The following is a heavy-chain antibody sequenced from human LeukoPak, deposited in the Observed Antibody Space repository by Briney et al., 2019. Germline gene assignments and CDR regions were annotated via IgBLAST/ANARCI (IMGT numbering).Heavy chain of an antibody. J-gene: IGHJ4*02. CDR1: GYSFTSYW. D-gene: IGHD3-22*01. CDR2: IYPGDSDT. Sequence: GESLKISCKGSGYSFTSYWIGWVRQMPGKGLEWMGIIYPGDSDTRYSPSFQGQVTISADKSISTAYLQWSSLKASDTAMYYCASTPLYYYDSSGSFGYFDYWRQGTLVTVSP. V-gene: IGHV5-51*01. CDR3: ASTPLYYYDSSGSFGYFDY.